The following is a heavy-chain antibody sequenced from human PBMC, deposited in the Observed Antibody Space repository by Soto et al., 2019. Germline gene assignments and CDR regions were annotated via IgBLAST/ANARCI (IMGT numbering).Heavy chain of an antibody. CDR3: ARTSFSSSSLYYYYGMDV. V-gene: IGHV1-69*01. CDR2: IIPIFGTA. D-gene: IGHD6-6*01. Sequence: QVQLVQSGAEVKKPGSSVKVSCKASGVTFSSYAISWVRQAPGQGLEWMGGIIPIFGTANYAQKFQGRVTITADESTSTAYMELSSLRSEDTAVYYCARTSFSSSSLYYYYGMDVWGQGTTVTVSS. J-gene: IGHJ6*02. CDR1: GVTFSSYA.